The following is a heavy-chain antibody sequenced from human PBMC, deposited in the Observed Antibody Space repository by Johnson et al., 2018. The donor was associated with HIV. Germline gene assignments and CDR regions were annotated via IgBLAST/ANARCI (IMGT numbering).Heavy chain of an antibody. D-gene: IGHD3-22*01. CDR2: INWDGYST. V-gene: IGHV3-20*04. Sequence: VRLVESGGGVVRPGGSLRLSCAASGFTFDDFAMSWVRQVPGKGLEWVSGINWDGYSTGHADSVKGRFTISRDNAKNSLYLQMNSLRAEDTALYYCVRRHYYDSSGYLDAFDIWGQGTMVTVSS. CDR1: GFTFDDFA. CDR3: VRRHYYDSSGYLDAFDI. J-gene: IGHJ3*02.